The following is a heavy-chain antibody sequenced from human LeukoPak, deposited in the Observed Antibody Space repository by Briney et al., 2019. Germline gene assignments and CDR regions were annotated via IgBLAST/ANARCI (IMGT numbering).Heavy chain of an antibody. J-gene: IGHJ4*02. Sequence: ASVKVSCKASGYTFTGYYMHWVRQAPGQGLEWMGWINPNSGGTNYAQKFQGRVTITADESTSTAYMELSSLRSEGTAVYYCAGARNSGSYYNWGQGTLVTVSS. D-gene: IGHD1-26*01. CDR1: GYTFTGYY. CDR2: INPNSGGT. CDR3: AGARNSGSYYN. V-gene: IGHV1-2*02.